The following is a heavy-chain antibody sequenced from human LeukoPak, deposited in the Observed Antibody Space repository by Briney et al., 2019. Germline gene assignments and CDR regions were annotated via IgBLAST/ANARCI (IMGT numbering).Heavy chain of an antibody. CDR3: ARVLRYFDWLLLPQSNYYFDY. CDR1: GYTFTSYG. V-gene: IGHV1-18*01. J-gene: IGHJ4*02. CDR2: ISAYNGNT. Sequence: ASVKVSCKASGYTFTSYGISWVRQAPGQGLEWMGWISAYNGNTNYAQKLQGRVTMTTDTSTSTAYMELRSLRSDDTAVYYCARVLRYFDWLLLPQSNYYFDYWGQGTLVTVSS. D-gene: IGHD3-9*01.